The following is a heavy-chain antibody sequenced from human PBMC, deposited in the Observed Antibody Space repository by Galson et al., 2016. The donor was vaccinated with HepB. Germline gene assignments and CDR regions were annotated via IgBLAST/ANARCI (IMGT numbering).Heavy chain of an antibody. CDR3: AKDEGFYNGMDF. CDR2: ISDSEST. Sequence: GLEWIGYISDSESTNYNPSLKGRVTISLDRSKNQFSLRLNSVIAADTAVYYCAKDEGFYNGMDFWGQETTVTVSS. J-gene: IGHJ6*02. D-gene: IGHD2-2*02. V-gene: IGHV4-59*01.